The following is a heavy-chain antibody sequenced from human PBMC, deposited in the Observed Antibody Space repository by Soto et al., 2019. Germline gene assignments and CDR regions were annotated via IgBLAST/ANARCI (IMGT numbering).Heavy chain of an antibody. CDR3: AAELGFGKLSVV. CDR2: IIPLFGTT. CDR1: GDTFKDCV. V-gene: IGHV1-69*01. D-gene: IGHD3-10*01. J-gene: IGHJ6*02. Sequence: QVQVVHSGVEVRRPGSSVKVSCKASGDTFKDCVIRWVRQAPGQGLEWMGGIIPLFGTTDFAQRFEGILTITTDESTTTAYMVLSRLRSEDTAPYYCAAELGFGKLSVVWGQGTTVIVSS.